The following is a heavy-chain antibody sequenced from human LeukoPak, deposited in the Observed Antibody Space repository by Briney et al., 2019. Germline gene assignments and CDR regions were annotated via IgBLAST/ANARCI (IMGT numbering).Heavy chain of an antibody. CDR1: GVSISSGDYY. Sequence: SDTLSLTCTVSGVSISSGDYYWTWIRQPPGKGLEWIAYMYYSGSTYYNPSLKSRVTISLDTPKNQFSLKLTSVTAADTAVYYCARPYYYDSRIDPWGQGTLVTVSS. CDR2: MYYSGST. CDR3: ARPYYYDSRIDP. J-gene: IGHJ5*02. V-gene: IGHV4-30-4*02. D-gene: IGHD3-22*01.